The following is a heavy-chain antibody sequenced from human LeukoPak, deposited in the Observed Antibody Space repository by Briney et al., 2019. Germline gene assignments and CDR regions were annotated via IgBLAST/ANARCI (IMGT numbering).Heavy chain of an antibody. Sequence: PSETLSLTCTVSGGSISSSSYYWGWVRQAPGKGLEWVSVIYSGGSTYYADSVKGRFTISRDNSKNTLYLQMNSLRAEDTAVYYCARNVDPPFRFRSGPEDIWGQGTMVTVSS. V-gene: IGHV3-66*01. CDR3: ARNVDPPFRFRSGPEDI. D-gene: IGHD3-10*01. J-gene: IGHJ3*02. CDR2: IYSGGST. CDR1: GGSISSSSYY.